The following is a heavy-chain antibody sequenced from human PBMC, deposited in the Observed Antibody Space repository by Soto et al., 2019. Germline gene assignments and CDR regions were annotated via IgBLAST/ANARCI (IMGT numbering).Heavy chain of an antibody. Sequence: GGSLRLSCAASGFTFMSYGMHWVRQAPGKGLEWVAVISYDGSNRYYADSVKGRFTISRDNSKNTLYLQMNSLRAEDTAVYYCAKVSDGDTPENGMDVWRHGTTVTVSS. CDR1: GFTFMSYG. V-gene: IGHV3-30*18. D-gene: IGHD4-17*01. J-gene: IGHJ6*02. CDR3: AKVSDGDTPENGMDV. CDR2: ISYDGSNR.